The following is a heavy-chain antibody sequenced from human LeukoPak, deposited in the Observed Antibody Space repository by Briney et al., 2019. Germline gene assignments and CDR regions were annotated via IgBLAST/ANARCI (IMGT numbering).Heavy chain of an antibody. CDR3: ARDFAAAGTYYGMDV. D-gene: IGHD6-13*01. Sequence: PGGSLRLSCAASGFTFSSYWMSWVRQAPGKGLEWVANIKQDGSEKYYADSVKGRFTNSRDNAKNSLYLQMNSLRAEDTAVYYCARDFAAAGTYYGMDVWGQGTTVTVSS. CDR1: GFTFSSYW. J-gene: IGHJ6*02. V-gene: IGHV3-7*01. CDR2: IKQDGSEK.